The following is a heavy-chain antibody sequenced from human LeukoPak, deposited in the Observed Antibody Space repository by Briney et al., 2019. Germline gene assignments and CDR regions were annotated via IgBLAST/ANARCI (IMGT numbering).Heavy chain of an antibody. Sequence: GGSLRLSCAASRFTLSTYWMSWVRQAPGKGLEWVAHIKQDGSQEYYVNSVKGRFTISRDSAKNSLYLQMNSLRAEDTAVYYCARDPVPNSSGYYYGFDYWGQGTLVTVSS. D-gene: IGHD3-22*01. CDR2: IKQDGSQE. CDR3: ARDPVPNSSGYYYGFDY. J-gene: IGHJ4*02. V-gene: IGHV3-7*01. CDR1: RFTLSTYW.